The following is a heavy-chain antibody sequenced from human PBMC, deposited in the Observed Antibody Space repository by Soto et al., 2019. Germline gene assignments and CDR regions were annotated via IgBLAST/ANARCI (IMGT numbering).Heavy chain of an antibody. CDR3: ARTGERWILGYYFDY. CDR2: IYYSGST. D-gene: IGHD2-2*03. CDR1: GGSISSGGYY. J-gene: IGHJ4*02. V-gene: IGHV4-31*03. Sequence: QMQLQESGPGLVKPSQTLSLTCTVSGGSISSGGYYWSWIRQHPGKGLEWIGYIYYSGSTSYNPSLKIRVTISVDTSKNQFSLKLSSVTAADTAVYYCARTGERWILGYYFDYWGQGTLVTVSS.